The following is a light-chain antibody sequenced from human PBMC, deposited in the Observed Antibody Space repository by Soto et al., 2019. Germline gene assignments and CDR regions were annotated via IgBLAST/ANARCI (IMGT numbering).Light chain of an antibody. CDR3: QSYDDTLSGSV. J-gene: IGLJ1*01. V-gene: IGLV1-40*01. Sequence: QSVLTQPPSVSGAPGQRVTISCTGSGSNIGSGYDVHWYQELPGTAPKLLIYANNNRPSGVPDRFSGSKSGTSASLTITALQAEDGAYYYCQSYDDTLSGSVFGTGTKVTVL. CDR1: GSNIGSGYD. CDR2: ANN.